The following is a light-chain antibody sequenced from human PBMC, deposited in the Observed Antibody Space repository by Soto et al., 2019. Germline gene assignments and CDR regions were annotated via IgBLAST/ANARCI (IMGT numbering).Light chain of an antibody. CDR3: QQYNSYSALT. CDR1: QSISSW. V-gene: IGKV1-5*03. J-gene: IGKJ4*01. Sequence: DIQMTQSPSTLSASVGDRVTITCRASQSISSWLAWYQQKPGKAPKLLIYKASSLESGVPSRFSGIGSGTEFTLTISSLQPDDFATYYCQQYNSYSALTFGGGTKVEIK. CDR2: KAS.